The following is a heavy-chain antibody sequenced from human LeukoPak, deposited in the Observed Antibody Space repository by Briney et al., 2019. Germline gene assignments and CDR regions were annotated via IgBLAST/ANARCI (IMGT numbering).Heavy chain of an antibody. V-gene: IGHV4-39*07. CDR2: ICYSGST. CDR3: ARSGYSYGADAFDI. Sequence: PSETLSLTCTVSGGSISSSSHYWGWIRQPPGKGLEWIGTICYSGSTYYNPSLKSRVTISVDTSKNQFSLKLSSVTAADTAVYYCARSGYSYGADAFDIWGQGTMVTVSS. J-gene: IGHJ3*02. D-gene: IGHD5-18*01. CDR1: GGSISSSSHY.